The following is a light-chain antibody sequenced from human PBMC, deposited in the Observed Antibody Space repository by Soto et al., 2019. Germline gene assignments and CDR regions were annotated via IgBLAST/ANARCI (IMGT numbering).Light chain of an antibody. CDR2: GAS. V-gene: IGKV3-15*01. J-gene: IGKJ5*01. CDR1: QSISSN. Sequence: EIVMTQSPATLSLSPGERATLSCRASQSISSNLAWYQQKPGQAPRLLIYGASTRAPDIPARFSGSGSGTHFTLVISSLQPEDFATYYCQQHNSFSITFGQGTRLEIK. CDR3: QQHNSFSIT.